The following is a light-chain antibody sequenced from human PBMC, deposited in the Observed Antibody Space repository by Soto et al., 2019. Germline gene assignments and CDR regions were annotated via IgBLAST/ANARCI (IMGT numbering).Light chain of an antibody. CDR1: SSNIGNNY. CDR2: ETN. CDR3: QSYDSSLSGSEV. V-gene: IGLV1-51*02. J-gene: IGLJ1*01. Sequence: QSVLTQPPSVSAAPGQKVTISCSGSSSNIGNNYVSWYQQLPGTAPKHLIYETNKRPSGIPDRFSGSKSGTSASLAITGLQAEDEADYYCQSYDSSLSGSEVFGTGTKVTVL.